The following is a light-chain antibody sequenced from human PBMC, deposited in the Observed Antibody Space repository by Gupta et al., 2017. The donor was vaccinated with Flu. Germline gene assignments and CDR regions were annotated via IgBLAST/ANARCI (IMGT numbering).Light chain of an antibody. CDR1: QSVSSY. V-gene: IGKV3-11*01. J-gene: IGKJ3*01. CDR2: DAS. CDR3: KRRTNGHPSFT. Sequence: EIVLTQSPATLSLSPGERSTLSCRASQSVSSYLAWYQKKHRQAPRHLIYDASNRAPGSRASCSGSGVGTDANITINSREQEEFEVYYCKRRTNGHPSFTFGHGTKVDVK.